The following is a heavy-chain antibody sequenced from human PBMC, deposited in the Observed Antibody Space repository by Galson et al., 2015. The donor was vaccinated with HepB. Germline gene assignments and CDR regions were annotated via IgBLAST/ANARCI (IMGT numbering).Heavy chain of an antibody. CDR2: INPNTGGA. Sequence: SVKVSCKASGYTFTGYYVQWVRQAPGQGLEWMGWINPNTGGANYAQKFQGRVTMTRVTMTRDTSINTAYMELSRLRSDDTAVYYCARGRATGTYLDYFYYAMDVWGQGTTVTVSS. CDR3: ARGRATGTYLDYFYYAMDV. CDR1: GYTFTGYY. J-gene: IGHJ6*02. D-gene: IGHD1-1*01. V-gene: IGHV1-2*02.